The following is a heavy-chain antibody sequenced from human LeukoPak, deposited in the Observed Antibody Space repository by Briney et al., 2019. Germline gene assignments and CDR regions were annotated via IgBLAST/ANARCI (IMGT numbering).Heavy chain of an antibody. Sequence: PSETLSLTCTVSGGSISSGSYYWSWIRQPAGKGLEWIGRIYTSGSTNYNPSLKSRVTISVDTSKNQFSLKLSSVTAADTAVYYCAREYPTSGRYCSSTSCYNYYYGMDVWGQGTTVTVSS. V-gene: IGHV4-61*02. J-gene: IGHJ6*02. D-gene: IGHD2-2*02. CDR1: GGSISSGSYY. CDR2: IYTSGST. CDR3: AREYPTSGRYCSSTSCYNYYYGMDV.